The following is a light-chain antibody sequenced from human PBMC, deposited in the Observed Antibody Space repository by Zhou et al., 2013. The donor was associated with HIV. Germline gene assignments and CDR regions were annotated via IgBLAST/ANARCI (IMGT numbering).Light chain of an antibody. CDR2: GAS. J-gene: IGKJ2*01. CDR1: QSVTGSF. V-gene: IGKV3-20*01. CDR3: HRYGSTPRT. Sequence: EIVLTQSPGTLSLSPGERATLSCRASQSVTGSFLAWYQRRPGQAPRLLIYGASNRATGIPDRFSGSGSGTDFTLTISRLEPEDFAVYFCHRYGSTPRTFGQGTKLEMK.